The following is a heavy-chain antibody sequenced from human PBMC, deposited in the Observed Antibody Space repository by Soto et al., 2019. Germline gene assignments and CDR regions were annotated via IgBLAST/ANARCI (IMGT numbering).Heavy chain of an antibody. CDR1: GGSISSSSSY. D-gene: IGHD2-15*01. CDR2: IYYSGST. Sequence: QLQLQESGPGLVKPSETLSLTCTVSGGSISSSSSYCGWIRQPPGKGLEWIGTIYYSGSTYFSPSLKSRVTLSVDTSKNQFTLKLSSVTAADTAVYYCTRHVWWACYFYGMDVWGQGTTVTVSS. V-gene: IGHV4-39*01. J-gene: IGHJ6*02. CDR3: TRHVWWACYFYGMDV.